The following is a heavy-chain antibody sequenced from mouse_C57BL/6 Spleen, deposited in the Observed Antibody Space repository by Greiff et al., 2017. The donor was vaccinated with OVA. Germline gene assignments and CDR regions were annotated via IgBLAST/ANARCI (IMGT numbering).Heavy chain of an antibody. CDR2: IDPSDSET. CDR1: GYTFTSYW. D-gene: IGHD2-5*01. CDR3: ARNSNYVLGY. J-gene: IGHJ2*01. V-gene: IGHV1-52*01. Sequence: VQLQQPGAELVRPGSSVKLSCKASGYTFTSYWMHWVKQRPIQGLEWIGNIDPSDSETHYNQKFKDKATLTVDKSSSTAYMQLSSLTSEDSAVYYCARNSNYVLGYWGQGTTLTVSS.